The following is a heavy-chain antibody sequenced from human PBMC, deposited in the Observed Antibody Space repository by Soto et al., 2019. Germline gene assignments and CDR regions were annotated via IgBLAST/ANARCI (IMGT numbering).Heavy chain of an antibody. Sequence: QVQLQEAGPRLVKPSETLSLTCSVSGGSISSHSWNWIRQPPGRGLEWIGHVYSSGSTNYNPSLESRVPISVDTSKNQFSLKLTSLTAADTAVYYCARRVQANSAVVQGNWLDPWGQGTLVTVSS. CDR2: VYSSGST. J-gene: IGHJ5*02. V-gene: IGHV4-59*08. CDR1: GGSISSHS. CDR3: ARRVQANSAVVQGNWLDP. D-gene: IGHD5-18*01.